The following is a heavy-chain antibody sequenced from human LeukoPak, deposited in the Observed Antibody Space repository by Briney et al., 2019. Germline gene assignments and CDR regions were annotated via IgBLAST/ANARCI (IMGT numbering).Heavy chain of an antibody. CDR2: INPNSGGT. J-gene: IGHJ4*02. CDR3: ARDRSRTTMIDGMGY. V-gene: IGHV1-2*02. Sequence: GALVKVSCKASGYTFTGYYMHWVRQAPGQGLEWMGWINPNSGGTNYAQKFQGRVTMTRDTSTSTVYMELSSLRSEDTAVYYCARDRSRTTMIDGMGYWGQGTLVTVSS. CDR1: GYTFTGYY. D-gene: IGHD3-22*01.